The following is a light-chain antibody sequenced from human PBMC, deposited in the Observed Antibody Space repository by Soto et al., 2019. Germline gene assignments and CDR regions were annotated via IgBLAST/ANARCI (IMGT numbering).Light chain of an antibody. CDR3: SSYSGTNSNVI. CDR1: YSDIGDYNY. J-gene: IGLJ2*01. CDR2: EVS. V-gene: IGLV2-8*01. Sequence: QSVLTQPPSASGSPGQSVPISCAGSYSDIGDYNYVSWYQQHPGKVPKLIISEVSKRPSGVPDRFSGSKSGYTASLTVSDLQPADEAVYYCSSYSGTNSNVIFGGGTKVTVL.